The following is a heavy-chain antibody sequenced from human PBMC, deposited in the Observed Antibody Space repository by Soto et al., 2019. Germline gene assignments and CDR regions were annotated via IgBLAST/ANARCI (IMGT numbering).Heavy chain of an antibody. CDR3: ARGLMVSGGWSVSYYYGMDV. J-gene: IGHJ6*02. V-gene: IGHV1-69*01. D-gene: IGHD2-8*01. Sequence: QVQLVQSGAEVKKPGSSVKVSCKASGGTFSSYAISWVRQAPGQGLEWMGGIIPIFGTANYAQKFQGRVRITADESTSTAYMEVSSLRSEDSAVYYCARGLMVSGGWSVSYYYGMDVWGQGTTVTVSS. CDR2: IIPIFGTA. CDR1: GGTFSSYA.